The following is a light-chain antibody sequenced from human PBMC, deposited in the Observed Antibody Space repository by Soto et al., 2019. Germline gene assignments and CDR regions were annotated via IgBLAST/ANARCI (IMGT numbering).Light chain of an antibody. Sequence: EIVLTQSPATLSLSPGERATLSCRASQSIATYLAWYQQKPGQAPRPNIYEASHRATGVPARFSGSGSGTDFTLSISSLAPEDSAVYYCQQRFNSLTFGGGTKVEIK. J-gene: IGKJ4*01. CDR3: QQRFNSLT. CDR2: EAS. CDR1: QSIATY. V-gene: IGKV3-11*01.